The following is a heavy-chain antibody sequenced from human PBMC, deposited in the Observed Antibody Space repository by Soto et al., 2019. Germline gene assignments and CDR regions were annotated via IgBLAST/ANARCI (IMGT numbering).Heavy chain of an antibody. CDR1: GFTFSSYA. CDR2: ISGSGGST. V-gene: IGHV3-23*01. Sequence: GGSLRLSCAASGFTFSSYAMSWVRQAPGKGLEWVSAISGSGGSTYYADSVKGRFTISRDNSKNTLYLQMNSLRAEDTAVYYCAKTPYFGVVITHFDYWGQGTLVTVAS. CDR3: AKTPYFGVVITHFDY. D-gene: IGHD3-3*01. J-gene: IGHJ4*02.